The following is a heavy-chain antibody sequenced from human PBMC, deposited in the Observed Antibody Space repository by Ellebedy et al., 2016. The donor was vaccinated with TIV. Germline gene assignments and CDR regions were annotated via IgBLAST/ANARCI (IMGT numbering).Heavy chain of an antibody. CDR3: ARTRFGSGSYRFDF. CDR2: INTNTGHP. J-gene: IGHJ5*01. Sequence: ASVKVSCKASGYPFSSYPINWVRQAPGQGLEWMGWINTNTGHPSYAQGFTGRFVFSLDTSASTAYLQISSLKAEDTAFYYCARTRFGSGSYRFDFWGQGTLVTVSS. V-gene: IGHV7-4-1*02. D-gene: IGHD3-10*01. CDR1: GYPFSSYP.